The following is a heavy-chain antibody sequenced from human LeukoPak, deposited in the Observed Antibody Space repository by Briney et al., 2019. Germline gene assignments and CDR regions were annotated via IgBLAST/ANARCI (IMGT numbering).Heavy chain of an antibody. CDR1: GRFISSHY. Sequence: SETLSLTCKVSGRFISSHYWSWIRQPPGKGLEWIGYIYYSGSNSYNPSLKSRVTISLDTSKNQFSLKLSSVTAADTAVYYCARKVSSAGTRSWFDPWGQGTLVTVSS. J-gene: IGHJ5*02. CDR2: IYYSGSN. V-gene: IGHV4-59*11. D-gene: IGHD6-13*01. CDR3: ARKVSSAGTRSWFDP.